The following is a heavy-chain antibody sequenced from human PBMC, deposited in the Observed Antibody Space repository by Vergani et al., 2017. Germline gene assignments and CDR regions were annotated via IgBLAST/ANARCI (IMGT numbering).Heavy chain of an antibody. D-gene: IGHD1-1*01. CDR2: ITTNGDYT. Sequence: EVQLLESGGDLVQPGGSLRLSCAASGFSFTTYAMSWVRQATGKGLEWVSTITTNGDYTRYGDSVKGRFTISRDTSKSTLYLQMNSLRAEDTAIYYCAKGGWNYWFDSWGQGTLVIVS. CDR1: GFSFTTYA. J-gene: IGHJ5*01. V-gene: IGHV3-23*01. CDR3: AKGGWNYWFDS.